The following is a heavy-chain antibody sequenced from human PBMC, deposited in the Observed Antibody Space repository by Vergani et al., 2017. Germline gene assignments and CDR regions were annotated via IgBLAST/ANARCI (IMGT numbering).Heavy chain of an antibody. J-gene: IGHJ6*02. D-gene: IGHD4-11*01. Sequence: QVQLVQSGAEVKKPGSSVKVSCKASGGTFSSYAISWVRQAPGQGLEWMGGIIPNFGTANYAQKFQGRVTITADESTRTAYMELSSLRSEDTAVYYCARPYATTPDCYYDYGMDVWGQGTTVTVSS. CDR2: IIPNFGTA. V-gene: IGHV1-69*01. CDR3: ARPYATTPDCYYDYGMDV. CDR1: GGTFSSYA.